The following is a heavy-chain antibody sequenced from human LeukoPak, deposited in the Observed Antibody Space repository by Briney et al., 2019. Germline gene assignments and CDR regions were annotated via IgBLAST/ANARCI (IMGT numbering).Heavy chain of an antibody. J-gene: IGHJ4*02. Sequence: GGSLRLSCAASGFTFSSYWMSWVRQAPGKGLEWVADIKQDGGEKYYVDSVKGRFTISRDNAKNSLYLQMNSLRPEDTAVYYCAGRGDGNLYYFDHWGQGTLVTASS. D-gene: IGHD5-24*01. V-gene: IGHV3-7*04. CDR2: IKQDGGEK. CDR3: AGRGDGNLYYFDH. CDR1: GFTFSSYW.